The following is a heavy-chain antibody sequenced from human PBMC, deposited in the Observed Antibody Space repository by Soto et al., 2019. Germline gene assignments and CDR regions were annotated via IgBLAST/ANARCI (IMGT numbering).Heavy chain of an antibody. V-gene: IGHV4-31*03. D-gene: IGHD4-17*01. CDR2: IYYSGST. Sequence: QVRLEESGPGLVKPSETLSLICSVSGGSVNNVNYFWNWIRHHPENGLEWIGYIYYSGSTRYNPSFKTRATLSIDTSKNHFSLRLNSVTVADTAVYFCARDADYGGSRGGMDVWGRGTTVTVSS. J-gene: IGHJ6*02. CDR3: ARDADYGGSRGGMDV. CDR1: GGSVNNVNYF.